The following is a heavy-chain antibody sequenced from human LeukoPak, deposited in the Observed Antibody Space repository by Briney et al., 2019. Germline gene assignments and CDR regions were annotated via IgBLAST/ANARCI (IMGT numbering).Heavy chain of an antibody. J-gene: IGHJ4*02. CDR3: ARRLWYSGSSGYYFDL. Sequence: SETLSLTCAVSNASLSSHYWRWIRQPPGKGLEYIGYINDSGSTKYNPSLKSRVTMSVDTSKNHFSLKVNSVTAADTAVYYCARRLWYSGSSGYYFDLWGQGTLVTVSS. CDR2: INDSGST. V-gene: IGHV4-59*11. CDR1: NASLSSHY. D-gene: IGHD1-26*01.